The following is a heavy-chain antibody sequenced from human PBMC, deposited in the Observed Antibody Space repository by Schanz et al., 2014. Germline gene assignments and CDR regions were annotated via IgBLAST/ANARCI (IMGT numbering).Heavy chain of an antibody. V-gene: IGHV3-33*06. J-gene: IGHJ4*02. Sequence: QVPLVESGGGVVQPGRSLRLSCAASGFIFSSYGLHWVRQAPGKGLEWVAFIWYDGSNKYYADSVKGRFTISRDNSKNTLYLQMNSLRAEDTAVYYCAKQIHYDILTVTRNWGQGTLVTVSS. CDR2: IWYDGSNK. D-gene: IGHD3-9*01. CDR3: AKQIHYDILTVTRN. CDR1: GFIFSSYG.